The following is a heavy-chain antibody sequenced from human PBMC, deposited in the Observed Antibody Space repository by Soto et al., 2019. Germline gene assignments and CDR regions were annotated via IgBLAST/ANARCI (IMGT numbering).Heavy chain of an antibody. J-gene: IGHJ4*02. CDR2: VYPGDSDT. V-gene: IGHV5-51*01. D-gene: IGHD5-12*01. CDR1: GYIFGNHW. Sequence: GESLKISCQTSGYIFGNHWIGWVRQMPGKGLEWMGVVYPGDSDTIYSPSFQGQVTISADNSITTAYLQWSSLKASDSGIYYCARRPYNSGWPYFDHWGQGIQVTVSS. CDR3: ARRPYNSGWPYFDH.